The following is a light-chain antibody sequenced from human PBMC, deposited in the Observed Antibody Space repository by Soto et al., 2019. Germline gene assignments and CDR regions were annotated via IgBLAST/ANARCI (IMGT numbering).Light chain of an antibody. Sequence: EIVLPQSPGTLSLSPGERATLSCRASQSVSSSYLAWYQQKPGQAPRLLIYGASTRATGIPARFSGSGSGTEFTLTISSLQSEDFAVYYCQQYNNWRTFGQGTKVDIK. V-gene: IGKV3-15*01. CDR2: GAS. CDR1: QSVSSSY. CDR3: QQYNNWRT. J-gene: IGKJ1*01.